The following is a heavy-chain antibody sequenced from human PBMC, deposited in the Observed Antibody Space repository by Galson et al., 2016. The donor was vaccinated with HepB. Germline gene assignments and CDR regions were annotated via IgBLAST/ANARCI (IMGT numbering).Heavy chain of an antibody. CDR3: ARGGLGNYYAYGMDV. Sequence: SLRLSCAASGLSFSPYAVSWVRQAPGKGLEWVSAINGTGTITKYADSVKGRFIISRDNSKNTMYLQVNSLRAEDTAVYYCARGGLGNYYAYGMDVWGHGTTVTVSS. J-gene: IGHJ6*02. CDR2: INGTGTIT. V-gene: IGHV3-23*01. D-gene: IGHD3/OR15-3a*01. CDR1: GLSFSPYA.